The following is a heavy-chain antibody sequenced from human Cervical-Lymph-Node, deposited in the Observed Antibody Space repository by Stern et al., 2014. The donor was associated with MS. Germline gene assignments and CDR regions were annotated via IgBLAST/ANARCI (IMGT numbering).Heavy chain of an antibody. CDR3: ARGNWNYEGMGY. Sequence: VQLEESGGGVVQPGRSLRLSCAASGFTFSNYGMHWVRQAPGKGLEWLAVIWYDGNKKYYADSVKGRFTISRDNSMNTLFLQMSSLTAEDTALYYCARGNWNYEGMGYWGQGTLVTVSS. CDR2: IWYDGNKK. CDR1: GFTFSNYG. D-gene: IGHD1-7*01. J-gene: IGHJ4*02. V-gene: IGHV3-33*01.